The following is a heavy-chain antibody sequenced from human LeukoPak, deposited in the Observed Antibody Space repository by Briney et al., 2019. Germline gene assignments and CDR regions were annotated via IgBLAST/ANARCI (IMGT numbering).Heavy chain of an antibody. CDR3: AKAEARGYSGFVDY. CDR2: ISGSGGST. Sequence: GGSLRLSCAASGFTFSNYAMTWVRQASGKGLDWVSAISGSGGSTYYADSVKGRFTISRDNSKNTLYLQMNSLRAEDTAVYYCAKAEARGYSGFVDYWGQGTLVTVSS. J-gene: IGHJ4*02. CDR1: GFTFSNYA. V-gene: IGHV3-23*01. D-gene: IGHD5-12*01.